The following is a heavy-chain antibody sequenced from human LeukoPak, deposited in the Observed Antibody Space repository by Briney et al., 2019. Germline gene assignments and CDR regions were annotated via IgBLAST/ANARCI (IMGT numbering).Heavy chain of an antibody. CDR3: ARDSPAEDIVVVPAASFDY. J-gene: IGHJ4*02. CDR1: GFTFSSYA. CDR2: ISYDGSNK. V-gene: IGHV3-30-3*01. Sequence: GGSLRLSCAASGFTFSSYAMHWVRQAPGKGLEWVAVISYDGSNKYYADSVKGRFTISRDNSKNTLYLQMNSLRAEDTAVYYCARDSPAEDIVVVPAASFDYWGQGTLVTVSS. D-gene: IGHD2-2*01.